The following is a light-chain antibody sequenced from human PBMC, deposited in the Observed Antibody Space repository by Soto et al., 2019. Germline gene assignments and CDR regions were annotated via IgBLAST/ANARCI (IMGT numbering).Light chain of an antibody. CDR2: KIS. CDR3: MQATQFPRT. V-gene: IGKV2-24*01. Sequence: DIVMTQPPLSSPVTLGQQASISCRSRQSLVHSDGDTYLSWLHQRPGQPPRLLIYKISNWFAGVPDRFSGSGAGTDFTLEISRVEAEDVVVYYCMQATQFPRTFGQGTKVEIK. CDR1: QSLVHSDGDTY. J-gene: IGKJ1*01.